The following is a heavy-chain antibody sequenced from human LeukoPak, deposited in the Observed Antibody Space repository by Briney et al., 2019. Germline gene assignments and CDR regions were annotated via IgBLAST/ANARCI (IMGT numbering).Heavy chain of an antibody. CDR2: ISGSGGST. Sequence: SGGSLRLSCAASGFTFSSYAMSWVRQAPGKGLEWVSAISGSGGSTYYADSVKGRFTISRDNSKNTLYLQMNSLRAEDTAVYYCAKDLPGIVGAEPFGYWGQGTLVTVSS. V-gene: IGHV3-23*01. CDR1: GFTFSSYA. CDR3: AKDLPGIVGAEPFGY. D-gene: IGHD1-26*01. J-gene: IGHJ4*02.